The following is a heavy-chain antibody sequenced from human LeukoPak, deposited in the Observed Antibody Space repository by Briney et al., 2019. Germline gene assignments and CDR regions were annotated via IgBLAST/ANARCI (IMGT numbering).Heavy chain of an antibody. Sequence: PSQTLSLTCTVSGDSITSGDYYWNWIRQPPGKGLEWIGYISYSGSTYYNPSLKSRVTISVDRSKNQFSLKLSSVTAADTAVYYCARGLRYYGYWGQGILVTVSS. CDR1: GDSITSGDYY. CDR3: ARGLRYYGY. J-gene: IGHJ4*02. D-gene: IGHD3-9*01. CDR2: ISYSGST. V-gene: IGHV4-30-4*01.